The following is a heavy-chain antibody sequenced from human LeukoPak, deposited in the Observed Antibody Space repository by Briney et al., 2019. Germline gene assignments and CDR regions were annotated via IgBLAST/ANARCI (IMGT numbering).Heavy chain of an antibody. Sequence: SVKVSCKASGGTFSSYAISWVRQAPGQGLEWMGGIIPIFGTANYAQKFQGRVAITADESTSTAYMELSSLRSEDTAVYYCARGYYYGSGSSYYFDYWGQGTLVTVSS. D-gene: IGHD3-10*01. CDR1: GGTFSSYA. CDR2: IIPIFGTA. V-gene: IGHV1-69*13. CDR3: ARGYYYGSGSSYYFDY. J-gene: IGHJ4*02.